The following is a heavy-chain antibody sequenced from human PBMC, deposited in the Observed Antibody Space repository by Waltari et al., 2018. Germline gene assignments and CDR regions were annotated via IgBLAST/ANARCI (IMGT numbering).Heavy chain of an antibody. CDR3: AREYYDFWSGHRYFDL. J-gene: IGHJ2*01. CDR2: IWYDGSNK. V-gene: IGHV3-33*01. CDR1: GFTFSSYG. Sequence: QVQLVESGGGVVQPGRSLRLPCAASGFTFSSYGMHWVRQASGKGLEWVAVIWYDGSNKYYADSVKGRFTISRDNSKNTLYLQMNSLRAEDTAVYYCAREYYDFWSGHRYFDLWGRGTLVTVSS. D-gene: IGHD3-3*01.